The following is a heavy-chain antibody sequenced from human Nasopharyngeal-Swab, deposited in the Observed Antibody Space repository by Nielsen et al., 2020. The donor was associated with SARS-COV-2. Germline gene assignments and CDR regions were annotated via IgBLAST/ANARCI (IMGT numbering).Heavy chain of an antibody. Sequence: GGSLRLSCAASGFTFSSYAMTWVRQAPGQGLEWVSTFSASGGSTYYADSVKGRFTISRDTSKNTLYLQMNSLRADDTAVYYCAKDGGGWYTSGWYYFDYWGQGTLVTVSS. CDR3: AKDGGGWYTSGWYYFDY. CDR2: FSASGGST. D-gene: IGHD6-19*01. V-gene: IGHV3-23*01. J-gene: IGHJ4*02. CDR1: GFTFSSYA.